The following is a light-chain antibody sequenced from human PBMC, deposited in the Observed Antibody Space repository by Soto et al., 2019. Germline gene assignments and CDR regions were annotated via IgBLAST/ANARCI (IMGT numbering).Light chain of an antibody. Sequence: QSALTQPASVSGSPGQSITISCTGTSSDVGGYNYVSWYQQHPGKAPKLMIYDVSKRPSGVSNRFSASKSGNTASLTISGLQAEDEANYYGSSYTSSSTVVFGGGTKVTVL. J-gene: IGLJ2*01. CDR2: DVS. V-gene: IGLV2-14*01. CDR1: SSDVGGYNY. CDR3: SSYTSSSTVV.